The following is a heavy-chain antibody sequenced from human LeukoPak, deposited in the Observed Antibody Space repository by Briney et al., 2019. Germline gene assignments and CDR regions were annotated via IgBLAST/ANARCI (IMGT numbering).Heavy chain of an antibody. CDR2: IYSGGST. CDR3: ARDSGYYDSSGYYYVVDY. D-gene: IGHD3-22*01. V-gene: IGHV3-66*02. J-gene: IGHJ4*02. Sequence: PGGSLRLSCAASGFTVSSNYMSWVRQAPGKGLERVSVIYSGGSTYYADSVKGRFTISRDNSKNTLYLQMNSLRAEDTAVYYCARDSGYYDSSGYYYVVDYWGQGTLVTVSS. CDR1: GFTVSSNY.